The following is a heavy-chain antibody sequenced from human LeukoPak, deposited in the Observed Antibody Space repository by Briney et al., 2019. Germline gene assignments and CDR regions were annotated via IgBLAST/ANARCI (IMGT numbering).Heavy chain of an antibody. CDR1: GFTVSSNY. CDR3: AKDSIYSSGWYDYGYYFDY. D-gene: IGHD6-19*01. J-gene: IGHJ4*02. V-gene: IGHV3-53*01. Sequence: GGSLRLSCAASGFTVSSNYMSWVRQAPGKGLEWVSVIYSGGSTYYADSVKGRFTISRDNSKNTLYLQMNSLRAEDTAVYYCAKDSIYSSGWYDYGYYFDYWGQGTLVTVSS. CDR2: IYSGGST.